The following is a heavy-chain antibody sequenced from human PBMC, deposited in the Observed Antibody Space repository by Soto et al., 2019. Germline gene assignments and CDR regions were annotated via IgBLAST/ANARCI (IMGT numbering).Heavy chain of an antibody. J-gene: IGHJ6*02. CDR1: GFTFSSYA. CDR3: ATKDLVVVPAAYYYYGMDV. Sequence: GGSLRLSCAASGFTFSSYAMSWVRQAPGKGLEWVSAISGSGGSTYYADSVKGRFTISRDNSKNTLYLQMNSLRAEDTAVYYCATKDLVVVPAAYYYYGMDVWGQGTTVTVSS. CDR2: ISGSGGST. D-gene: IGHD2-2*01. V-gene: IGHV3-23*01.